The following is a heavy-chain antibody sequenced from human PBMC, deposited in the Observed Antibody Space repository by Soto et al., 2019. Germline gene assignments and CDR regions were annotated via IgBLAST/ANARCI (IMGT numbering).Heavy chain of an antibody. J-gene: IGHJ4*02. Sequence: QVHLVQPGTEVTKAGASVRVSCKASGYTFIDFGITWVRQAPGQGLEWMGWISVDNGKANYAPKFEDRLPRTIATATSAAYMEMKRLTSDDAAVYYCARVDIRLDYSTTPFDFWGQGTLVTVSS. D-gene: IGHD4-4*01. CDR3: ARVDIRLDYSTTPFDF. CDR2: ISVDNGKA. V-gene: IGHV1-18*01. CDR1: GYTFIDFG.